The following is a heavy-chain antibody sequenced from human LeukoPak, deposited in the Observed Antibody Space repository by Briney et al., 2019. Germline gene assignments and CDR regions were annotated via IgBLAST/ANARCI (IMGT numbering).Heavy chain of an antibody. J-gene: IGHJ4*02. CDR2: IYYSGST. CDR1: GGSIGSYY. CDR3: ARIVGSSGYYYYFDY. Sequence: SETLSLTCTVSGGSIGSYYWSWIRQPPGKGLEWIGYIYYSGSTNYNPSLKSRVTISVDTSKNQFSLKLSSVTAADTAVYYCARIVGSSGYYYYFDYWGQGTLVTVSS. D-gene: IGHD3-22*01. V-gene: IGHV4-59*01.